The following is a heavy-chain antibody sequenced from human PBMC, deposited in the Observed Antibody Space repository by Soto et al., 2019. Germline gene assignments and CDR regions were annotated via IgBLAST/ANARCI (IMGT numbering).Heavy chain of an antibody. V-gene: IGHV1-18*01. CDR3: ARDSQCAL. J-gene: IGHJ4*02. CDR2: ISPYNGNT. Sequence: QAQLVQSGAEVKKSGASVKVSCKASGYTFTSYGISWVRQAPGQGLEWMGWISPYNGNTNYAQNLQCRVTMTTDTSTSTGYMELMRLSSDDTAVYYCARDSQCALWGQGTLVTVSS. CDR1: GYTFTSYG.